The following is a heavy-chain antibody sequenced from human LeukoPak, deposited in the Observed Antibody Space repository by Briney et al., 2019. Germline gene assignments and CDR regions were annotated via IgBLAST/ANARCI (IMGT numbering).Heavy chain of an antibody. J-gene: IGHJ5*02. CDR1: GFTFSSYA. V-gene: IGHV3-23*01. D-gene: IGHD2-15*01. CDR2: ISGSGGST. CDR3: AKGSRYCSVGSCYYHPFDH. Sequence: GGSLRLSCVASGFTFSSYAMSWVRQAPGKGLEWVSVISGSGGSTHYADSVKGRFTISRDNSKNTLYLQMNSLRAEDTAVYYCAKGSRYCSVGSCYYHPFDHWGQGTLVTVSS.